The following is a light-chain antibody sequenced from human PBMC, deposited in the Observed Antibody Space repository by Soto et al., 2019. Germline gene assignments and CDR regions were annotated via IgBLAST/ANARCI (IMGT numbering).Light chain of an antibody. CDR3: QSSDGSDQGVV. CDR1: SGSIASNY. J-gene: IGLJ2*01. V-gene: IGLV6-57*04. CDR2: EDN. Sequence: NFMLTQPHSVSESPGKTVTISCTRSSGSIASNYVQWYQQSPGSDPTTVVYEDNQRPSGVPDRFSGYIDSSSNSASLSISGRKNEDEAGYCCQSSDGSDQGVVFGGGTKLTVL.